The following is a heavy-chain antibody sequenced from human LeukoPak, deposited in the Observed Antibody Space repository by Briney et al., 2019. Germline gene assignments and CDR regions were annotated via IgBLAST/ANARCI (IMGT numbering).Heavy chain of an antibody. CDR2: ISSTSSDT. Sequence: GGSLRLSCAASGFIFSDYYMSWIRQTPGKGLEWLSYISSTSSDTNYADPVKGRFTISRDNAKKSLFLQMNSLRAEDTGVYYCAAPYYYGSGSLLNYYYGMDVWGKGTTVTVSS. CDR1: GFIFSDYY. D-gene: IGHD3-10*01. CDR3: AAPYYYGSGSLLNYYYGMDV. V-gene: IGHV3-11*06. J-gene: IGHJ6*04.